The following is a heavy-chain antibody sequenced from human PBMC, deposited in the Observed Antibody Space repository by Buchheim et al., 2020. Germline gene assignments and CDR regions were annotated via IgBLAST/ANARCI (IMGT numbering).Heavy chain of an antibody. J-gene: IGHJ4*02. CDR3: AKGICSNGVCYPDY. Sequence: EEQLLESGGGLVQPGGSLRLSCAASGFTFSAFAMNWVRQAPGKGLEWVSSISGGGGSTYYADSVKGRFTISRDNSNNTLYLQMNSLRAEDTALYYCAKGICSNGVCYPDYWGQGTL. CDR1: GFTFSAFA. CDR2: ISGGGGST. D-gene: IGHD2-8*01. V-gene: IGHV3-23*01.